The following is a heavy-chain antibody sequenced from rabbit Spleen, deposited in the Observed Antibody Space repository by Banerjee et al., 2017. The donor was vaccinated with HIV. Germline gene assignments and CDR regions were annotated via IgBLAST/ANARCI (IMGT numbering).Heavy chain of an antibody. CDR1: GFFCSSYG. D-gene: IGHD1-1*01. J-gene: IGHJ4*01. V-gene: IGHV1S47*01. CDR2: IDLVFGST. CDR3: VRGASSSGYYNL. Sequence: QAQLVAAGGGVVQAGASLQLSCTAGGFFCSSYGMSWVRQAPGKGLEWIGCIDLVFGSTAYGSWVNGRFAISSPTAQTTLYLQLNSVAAADTATDFCVRGASSSGYYNLWGPGTLVTVS.